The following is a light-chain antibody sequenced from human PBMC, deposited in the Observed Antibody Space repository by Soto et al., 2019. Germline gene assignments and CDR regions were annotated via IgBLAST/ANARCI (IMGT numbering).Light chain of an antibody. CDR1: QSVSSNY. CDR3: QQYGSSTGFT. J-gene: IGKJ3*01. Sequence: EIVLTQSPGTLSLSPGERATLSCRASQSVSSNYLAWYQQKPGQAPRLLIYGASGRATGIPDRFSGSGSGTDLTLTISRLEPEDFAVYYCQQYGSSTGFTFGPGTKVDIK. CDR2: GAS. V-gene: IGKV3-20*01.